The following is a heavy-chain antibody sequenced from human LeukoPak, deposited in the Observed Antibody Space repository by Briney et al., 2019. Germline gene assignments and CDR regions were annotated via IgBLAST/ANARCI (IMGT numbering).Heavy chain of an antibody. V-gene: IGHV3-66*01. Sequence: GGSLRLSCAASGFTVSTSYMSWVHQAPGKGLEWVSVIYSGGTTYYADSVKGRFTISRDNSKNTLYLQMNSLRAEDTAVYYCARDRGGSRSDCWGQGTLVTVSS. D-gene: IGHD6-13*01. CDR3: ARDRGGSRSDC. CDR1: GFTVSTSY. J-gene: IGHJ4*02. CDR2: IYSGGTT.